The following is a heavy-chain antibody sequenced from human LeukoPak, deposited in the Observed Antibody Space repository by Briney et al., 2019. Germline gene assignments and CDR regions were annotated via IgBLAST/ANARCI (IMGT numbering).Heavy chain of an antibody. D-gene: IGHD5-24*01. Sequence: GGSLRLSCAASRFIFSTYWMHWVRHAPGKGLVWVSRINSDGSRTNYADSVKGRFTISRDNAKNTLYLQMNSLRAEDTAIYYCARGAARMVEMGTMISFEYWGQGTLVTVSS. CDR3: ARGAARMVEMGTMISFEY. CDR1: RFIFSTYW. CDR2: INSDGSRT. V-gene: IGHV3-74*01. J-gene: IGHJ4*02.